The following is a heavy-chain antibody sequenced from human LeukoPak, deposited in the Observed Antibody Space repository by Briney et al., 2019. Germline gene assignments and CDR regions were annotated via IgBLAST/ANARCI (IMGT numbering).Heavy chain of an antibody. Sequence: PGGSLRLSCAVSGFTLDDYYMSWIRQAPGKGLEWVSYISPDSKTIRYADSVKGRFTFSRDNARNSLSLQMNSLGADDSAVYYCARHDRGASRVTFDICGQGTMVTVSS. V-gene: IGHV3-11*04. CDR1: GFTLDDYY. CDR3: ARHDRGASRVTFDI. J-gene: IGHJ3*02. CDR2: ISPDSKTI. D-gene: IGHD4-17*01.